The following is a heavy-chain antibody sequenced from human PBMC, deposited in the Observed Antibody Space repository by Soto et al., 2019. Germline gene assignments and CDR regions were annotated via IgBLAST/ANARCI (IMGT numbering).Heavy chain of an antibody. J-gene: IGHJ3*01. CDR3: ARRDGGTYYVDAFDV. V-gene: IGHV4-39*01. Sequence: QLQLQESGPGLVKPSETLSLTCTVSGGSISSSSYYWGWIRQPPGKGLEWIGSIYYSGSTYCNPSLKSRVTISVDTSKNQFSLKLSSVTAADTAVYYCARRDGGTYYVDAFDVWGQGTMVTVSS. CDR2: IYYSGST. CDR1: GGSISSSSYY. D-gene: IGHD3-10*01.